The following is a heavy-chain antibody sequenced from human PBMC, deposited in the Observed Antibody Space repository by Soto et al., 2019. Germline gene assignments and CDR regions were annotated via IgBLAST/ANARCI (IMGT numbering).Heavy chain of an antibody. J-gene: IGHJ6*02. D-gene: IGHD2-2*01. V-gene: IGHV3-23*01. CDR3: ARYIPGVRYYGMDV. CDR2: IGESGTPT. Sequence: QPGGSLRLSCAASGFTFSSYAMKWVRQAPGRGLEWVSLIGESGTPTYYADSAKGRFTISRDNSGNTLFLEMYSLRAEDTAVYYCARYIPGVRYYGMDVWGQGTTVTVSS. CDR1: GFTFSSYA.